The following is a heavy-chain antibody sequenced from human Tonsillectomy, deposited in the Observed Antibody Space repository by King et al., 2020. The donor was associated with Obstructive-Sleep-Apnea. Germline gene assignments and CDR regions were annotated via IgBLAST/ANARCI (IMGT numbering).Heavy chain of an antibody. D-gene: IGHD5-12*01. J-gene: IGHJ4*02. V-gene: IGHV1-8*01. CDR1: GYTFTIYD. CDR3: ARGPKYSPHFDY. CDR2: MNPHSGDT. Sequence: VQLVESGAEVKKPGASVKVSCKASGYTFTIYDINWVRQANGQGLEWMGWMNPHSGDTGYTQKFQGRLTMTKNTSISTVYMELSSLRSEDTAVYYCARGPKYSPHFDYWGQGTLVTVSS.